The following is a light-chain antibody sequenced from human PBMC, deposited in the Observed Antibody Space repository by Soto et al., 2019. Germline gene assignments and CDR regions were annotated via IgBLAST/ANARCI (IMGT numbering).Light chain of an antibody. V-gene: IGKV3-11*01. Sequence: EIVLTQAPATLSLSPGERATLSCRASQSVSSYLAWYQQKPGQAPRLLSYDASNRATGIPARFSGSGSGTDFALTISSLEPEDFAVYYCQQRSNWLTFGGGTKVEIK. CDR1: QSVSSY. J-gene: IGKJ4*01. CDR3: QQRSNWLT. CDR2: DAS.